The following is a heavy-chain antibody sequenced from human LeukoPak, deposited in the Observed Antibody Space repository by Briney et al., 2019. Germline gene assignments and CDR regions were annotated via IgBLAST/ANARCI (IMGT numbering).Heavy chain of an antibody. D-gene: IGHD3-9*01. Sequence: PGGSLRLSCAASGFTFCSYALSWVCDGPGKGLDLVSVISACGGTTYYADSVKGRFTISRDTSKDTVYLQMHSLRAEDTAVYYCAKGDVLPSYPTFDYWGQGTLVTVST. CDR1: GFTFCSYA. V-gene: IGHV3-23*01. J-gene: IGHJ4*02. CDR3: AKGDVLPSYPTFDY. CDR2: ISACGGTT.